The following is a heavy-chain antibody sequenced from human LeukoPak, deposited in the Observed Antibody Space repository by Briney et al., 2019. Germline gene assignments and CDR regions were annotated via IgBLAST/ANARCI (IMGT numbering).Heavy chain of an antibody. CDR1: GFTFSSYG. V-gene: IGHV3-33*01. D-gene: IGHD6-6*01. Sequence: PVGSLRLSCAASGFTFSSYGMHWVRQAPGKGLEWVAVIWYDGSNKYYADSVKGRFTISRDNSKNTLYLQMNSLRAEDTAVYYCARSSPYYYYYMDVWGKGTTVTVSS. CDR3: ARSSPYYYYYMDV. CDR2: IWYDGSNK. J-gene: IGHJ6*03.